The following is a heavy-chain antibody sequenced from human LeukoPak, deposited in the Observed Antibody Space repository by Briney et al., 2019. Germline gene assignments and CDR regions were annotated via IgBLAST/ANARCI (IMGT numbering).Heavy chain of an antibody. D-gene: IGHD4-11*01. CDR2: IYFGGNT. V-gene: IGHV4-39*01. J-gene: IGHJ6*03. CDR1: GGSISSTSYQ. CDR3: ARLRRTAVTTYNYYHYMDV. Sequence: SETLSLTCTVSGGSISSTSYQWGWLRQPPGRGLGWIGYIYFGGNTYYNPSLNYRVTVSVDTSKNQFSLQLSSVTAADTAVYYCARLRRTAVTTYNYYHYMDVWGKGTTVTVSS.